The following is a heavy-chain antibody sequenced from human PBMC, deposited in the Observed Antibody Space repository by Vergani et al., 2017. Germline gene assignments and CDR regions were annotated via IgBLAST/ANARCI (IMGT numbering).Heavy chain of an antibody. V-gene: IGHV5-51*03. J-gene: IGHJ4*02. CDR2: IYPGDSDT. CDR3: ARRGRGYCSSSSCYIIDY. CDR1: GYSFTSYW. Sequence: EVQLVQSGAEVKKPGESLKISCKASGYSFTSYWIGWVRQRPGKGLEWMGLIYPGDSDTRYSPSFQGQVTISADKSISTAYLQWSSLKAADTAMYYCARRGRGYCSSSSCYIIDYWDQGTLVTVSS. D-gene: IGHD2-2*02.